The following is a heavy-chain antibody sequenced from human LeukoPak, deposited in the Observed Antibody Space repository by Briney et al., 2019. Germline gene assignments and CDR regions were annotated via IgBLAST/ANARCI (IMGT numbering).Heavy chain of an antibody. V-gene: IGHV3-23*01. CDR1: GFTFRDYA. CDR3: AIGILVPGGLYYFDY. J-gene: IGHJ4*02. CDR2: ITGSGDST. Sequence: GGSLRLSCAASGFTFRDYAMTWVRQAPGKGLEWVSGITGSGDSTYYADSVKGRFTISRDTSKNTLYLQMNSLRAGDTAVYYCAIGILVPGGLYYFDYWGQGTLVTVSS. D-gene: IGHD2-2*01.